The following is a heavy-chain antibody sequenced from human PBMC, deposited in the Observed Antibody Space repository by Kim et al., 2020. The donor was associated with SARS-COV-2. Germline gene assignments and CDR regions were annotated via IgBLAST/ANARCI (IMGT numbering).Heavy chain of an antibody. CDR1: GGSISSYY. D-gene: IGHD6-19*01. CDR2: IYYSGST. V-gene: IGHV4-59*01. CDR3: AREGPSSGWFYHYYGMDV. J-gene: IGHJ6*02. Sequence: SETLSLTCTVSGGSISSYYWSWIRQPPGKGLEWIGYIYYSGSTNYNPSLKSRVTISVDTSKNQFSLKLSSVTAADTAVYYCAREGPSSGWFYHYYGMDVWGQGTTVTVSS.